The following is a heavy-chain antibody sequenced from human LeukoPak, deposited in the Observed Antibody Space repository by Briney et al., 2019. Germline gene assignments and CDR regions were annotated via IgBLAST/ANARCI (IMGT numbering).Heavy chain of an antibody. CDR2: ISYDGSNK. CDR1: GVTFSSYA. Sequence: PGRSLRLSCAASGVTFSSYAMHWVRETPGKGLEWGAVISYDGSNKYYADSVKGRFTISRDNSKNTLYLQMNSLRAEDTAVYYCASRRVYYYDSSGSVDIWGQGTMVTVSS. J-gene: IGHJ3*02. V-gene: IGHV3-30-3*01. CDR3: ASRRVYYYDSSGSVDI. D-gene: IGHD3-22*01.